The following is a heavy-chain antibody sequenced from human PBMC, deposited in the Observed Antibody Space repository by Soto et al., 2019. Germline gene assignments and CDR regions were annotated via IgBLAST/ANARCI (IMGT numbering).Heavy chain of an antibody. J-gene: IGHJ4*02. V-gene: IGHV3-53*04. CDR3: ARSTYDYGDSYHIGY. CDR2: IYSGGST. CDR1: GFTVSSNY. Sequence: GGSLRLSCAASGFTVSSNYMSWVRQAPGKGLEWVSVIYSGGSTYYADSVKGRFTISRHNSKNTLYLQMNSLRAEDTAVYYCARSTYDYGDSYHIGYWGQGTLVTVSS. D-gene: IGHD4-17*01.